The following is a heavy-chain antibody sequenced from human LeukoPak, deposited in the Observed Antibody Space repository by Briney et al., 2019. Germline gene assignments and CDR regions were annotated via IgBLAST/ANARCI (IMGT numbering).Heavy chain of an antibody. D-gene: IGHD2-2*01. CDR1: GFTFSSYW. CDR2: IKEGGSEK. Sequence: GGSLRLSCAASGFTFSSYWMNWVRQAPGKGLEWVVNIKEGGSEKNYVDSVKERFTIFRDNTKNSLYLQMNSLRVEDTAVYYCASHCSSTSCLDYWGQGTLVTVSS. V-gene: IGHV3-7*01. J-gene: IGHJ4*02. CDR3: ASHCSSTSCLDY.